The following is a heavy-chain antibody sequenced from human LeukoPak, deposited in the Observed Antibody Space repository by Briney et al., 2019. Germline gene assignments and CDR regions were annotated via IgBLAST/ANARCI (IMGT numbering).Heavy chain of an antibody. D-gene: IGHD6-19*01. CDR2: ISSSGSNI. J-gene: IGHJ4*02. CDR1: GFTFSSYE. Sequence: GGFLRLSCAASGFTFSSYEMNWVRQAPGKGLEWVSYISSSGSNIYYADSVKGRSTISRDNAKNSLYLQMNSLRAEDTAVYYCARDRDFLGSGWSNSFDYWGQGTLVTVSS. CDR3: ARDRDFLGSGWSNSFDY. V-gene: IGHV3-48*03.